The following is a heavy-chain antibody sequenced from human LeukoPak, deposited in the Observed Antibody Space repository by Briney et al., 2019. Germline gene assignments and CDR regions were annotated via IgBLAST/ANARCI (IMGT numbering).Heavy chain of an antibody. V-gene: IGHV1-8*01. CDR3: ARGRYFTGWFGELLYRSFDAFDI. CDR2: MNPNSGNT. Sequence: ASVKVSCKASGYTFTSYDINWVRQATGQGLEWMGWMNPNSGNTGYAQKFQGRVTMTRNTSISTAYMELSSLRSEDTAVYYCARGRYFTGWFGELLYRSFDAFDIWGQGTMVTVSS. D-gene: IGHD3-10*01. J-gene: IGHJ3*02. CDR1: GYTFTSYD.